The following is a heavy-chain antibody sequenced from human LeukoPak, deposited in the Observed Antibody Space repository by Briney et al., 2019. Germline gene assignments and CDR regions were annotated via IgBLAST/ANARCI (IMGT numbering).Heavy chain of an antibody. J-gene: IGHJ4*02. CDR3: ARAMLLWFGELSTFDY. CDR2: ISSSSSYI. V-gene: IGHV3-21*01. Sequence: GGSLRLSCAASGFTFSSYSMNWVRQAPGKGLEWVSAISSSSSYIYYADSVKGRFTISRDNAKTSMYLQMNSRRAEDTDVYYCARAMLLWFGELSTFDYWGQGTLVTVSS. D-gene: IGHD3-10*01. CDR1: GFTFSSYS.